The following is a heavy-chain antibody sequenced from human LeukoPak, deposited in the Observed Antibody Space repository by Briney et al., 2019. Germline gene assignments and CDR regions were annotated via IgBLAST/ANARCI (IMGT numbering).Heavy chain of an antibody. CDR2: INHSGST. V-gene: IGHV4-34*01. Sequence: SETLSLTCAVYGGSFSGYYWSWIRQPPGKRLEWIGEINHSGSTNYNPSLKSRVTISVDTSKNQFSLKLSSVTAADTAVYYCARRLNYYDSTGSRAFDIWGQGTMVTVSS. J-gene: IGHJ3*02. CDR1: GGSFSGYY. CDR3: ARRLNYYDSTGSRAFDI. D-gene: IGHD3-22*01.